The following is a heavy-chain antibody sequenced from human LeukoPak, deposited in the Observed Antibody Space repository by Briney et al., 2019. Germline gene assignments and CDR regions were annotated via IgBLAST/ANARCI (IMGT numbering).Heavy chain of an antibody. CDR3: ASRIATAGSVDY. CDR2: IYSGGST. J-gene: IGHJ4*02. Sequence: WVSVIYSGGSTYYADSVKGRFTISRDNSKNTLHLQMNTLRAEDTAVYYCASRIATAGSVDYWGQGTLVTVSS. V-gene: IGHV3-53*01. D-gene: IGHD6-13*01.